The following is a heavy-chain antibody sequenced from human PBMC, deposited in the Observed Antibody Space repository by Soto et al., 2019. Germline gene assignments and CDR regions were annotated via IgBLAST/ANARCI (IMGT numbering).Heavy chain of an antibody. Sequence: PSETLSLTCTVSGGSITNNYWSWIRQSPGKGLEWIGCSYYSGSTSYNPSLRSRVTISIDTSKTQFSLRLRSVTVADTAVYYCARRQNWNNLFDTWGQGTLVTVSS. V-gene: IGHV4-59*08. CDR2: SYYSGST. D-gene: IGHD1-1*01. CDR3: ARRQNWNNLFDT. CDR1: GGSITNNY. J-gene: IGHJ5*02.